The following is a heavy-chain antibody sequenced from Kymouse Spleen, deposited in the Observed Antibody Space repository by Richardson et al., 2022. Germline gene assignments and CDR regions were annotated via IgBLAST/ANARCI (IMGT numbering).Heavy chain of an antibody. Sequence: QVQLVESGGGVVQPGRSLRLSCAASGFTFSSYGMHWVRQAPGKGLEWVAVISYDGSNKYYADSVKGRFTISRDNSKNTLYLQMNSLRAEDTAVYYCAKEVLWFGELPYYYGMDVWGQGTTVTVSS. V-gene: IGHV3-30*18. J-gene: IGHJ6*02. CDR2: ISYDGSNK. CDR1: GFTFSSYG. D-gene: IGHD3-10*01. CDR3: AKEVLWFGELPYYYGMDV.